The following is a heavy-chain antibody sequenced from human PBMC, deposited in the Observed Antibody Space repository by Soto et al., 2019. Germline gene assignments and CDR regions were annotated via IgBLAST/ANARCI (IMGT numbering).Heavy chain of an antibody. D-gene: IGHD2-21*01. V-gene: IGHV1-2*02. Sequence: QVQLVQSGAEVKKPGASVKVSCKASGYTFADHYMHWVRQAPGQALEFMGCINANSGAASYAQRFQGRVTITRDTSVSTVYMDLSRLTSDDTAIYYCAREVGGDRKAFDIWGQGTMVTVSS. J-gene: IGHJ3*02. CDR3: AREVGGDRKAFDI. CDR2: INANSGAA. CDR1: GYTFADHY.